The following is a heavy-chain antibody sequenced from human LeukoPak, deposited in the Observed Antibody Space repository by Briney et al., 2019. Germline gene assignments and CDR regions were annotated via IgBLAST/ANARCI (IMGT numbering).Heavy chain of an antibody. CDR2: IYYSGST. V-gene: IGHV4-59*12. CDR3: ARGPGPGENDY. Sequence: SETLSLTCSVSGGSIRSYYWSWIRQPPGKGLEWIGYIYYSGSTNYNPSLKSRVTISVDASKNQFSLRLSSVTAADTAVYYCARGPGPGENDYWGQGTLVTVSS. CDR1: GGSIRSYY. J-gene: IGHJ4*02. D-gene: IGHD1-26*01.